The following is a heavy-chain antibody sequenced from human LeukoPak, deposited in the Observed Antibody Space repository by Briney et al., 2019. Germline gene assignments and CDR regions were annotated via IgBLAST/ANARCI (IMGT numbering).Heavy chain of an antibody. V-gene: IGHV4-31*11. J-gene: IGHJ4*02. CDR3: ARPPDY. CDR1: GGSFSGYY. CDR2: IYYSGST. Sequence: PSETLSLTCAVYGGSFSGYYWSWIRQHPGKGLEWIGYIYYSGSTYYNPSLKSRVTISVDTSKNQFSLKLSSVTAADTAVYYCARPPDYWGQGTLVTVSS.